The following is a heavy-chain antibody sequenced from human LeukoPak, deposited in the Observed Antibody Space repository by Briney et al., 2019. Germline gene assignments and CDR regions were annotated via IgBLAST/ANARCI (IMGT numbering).Heavy chain of an antibody. Sequence: WASVKVSCKASGYTFTSYAMHWVRQAPGQRLEWMGWINAGNGNTKYSQKFQGRVTITRDTSASTAYMELSSLRSEDTAVYYCARDRDIVGIDYWGQGTLVTVSS. V-gene: IGHV1-3*01. J-gene: IGHJ4*02. D-gene: IGHD1-26*01. CDR1: GYTFTSYA. CDR2: INAGNGNT. CDR3: ARDRDIVGIDY.